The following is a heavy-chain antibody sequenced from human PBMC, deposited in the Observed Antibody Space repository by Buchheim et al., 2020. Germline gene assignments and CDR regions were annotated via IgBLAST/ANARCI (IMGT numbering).Heavy chain of an antibody. Sequence: QVQLVQSGAEVKKPGSSVKVSCKASGGTFSSYTISWVRQAPGQGLEWMERIIPILGIANYAQKFQGRVTITADKSTSTAYMELSSLRSEDTAVYYCARDGYCSGGSCYYYYGMDVWGQGTT. D-gene: IGHD2-15*01. V-gene: IGHV1-69*08. CDR3: ARDGYCSGGSCYYYYGMDV. CDR2: IIPILGIA. J-gene: IGHJ6*02. CDR1: GGTFSSYT.